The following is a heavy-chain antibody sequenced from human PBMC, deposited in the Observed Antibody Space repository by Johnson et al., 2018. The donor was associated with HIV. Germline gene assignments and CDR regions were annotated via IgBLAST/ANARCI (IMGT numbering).Heavy chain of an antibody. Sequence: VQLVESGGGVVQPGRSLRLSCAASGFTFSTYAMHWVRQAPGKGLEWVSLISWDGGSSYYADSVKGRFTISRDNSKNTLSLQMNSLRAEDTAVYYCARLGVVLFDDAFDIWGQGTMVTVSS. CDR1: GFTFSTYA. CDR2: ISWDGGSS. V-gene: IGHV3-43D*03. D-gene: IGHD3-3*01. CDR3: ARLGVVLFDDAFDI. J-gene: IGHJ3*02.